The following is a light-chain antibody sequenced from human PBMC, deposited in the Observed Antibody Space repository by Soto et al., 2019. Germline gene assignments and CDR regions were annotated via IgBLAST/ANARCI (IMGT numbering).Light chain of an antibody. CDR3: LLSYNGPDV. Sequence: QAVVTQEPSLTVSPGGTVTLTCGSSTGAVTNGHYPYWFQQKPGQAPRTLIYDTTNRHSWTPARFSGSLLGGKAALTLSGAQPEDEAEYYCLLSYNGPDVVGTGTKVTVL. CDR2: DTT. CDR1: TGAVTNGHY. V-gene: IGLV7-46*01. J-gene: IGLJ1*01.